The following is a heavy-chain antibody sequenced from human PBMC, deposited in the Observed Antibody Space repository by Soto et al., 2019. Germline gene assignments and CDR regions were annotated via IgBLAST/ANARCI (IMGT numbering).Heavy chain of an antibody. CDR1: RYTFSTYW. D-gene: IGHD1-20*01. CDR2: IDPSDSYT. Sequence: GDSLKIPFQESRYTFSTYWISWVRQTPGKGLEWMGEIDPSDSYTIYSPSFQGHVTISSDKPARTAYLEWSSLKASDTAVYYCARGGISNQKWFDPWGQGTLVTVSS. CDR3: ARGGISNQKWFDP. J-gene: IGHJ5*02. V-gene: IGHV5-10-1*01.